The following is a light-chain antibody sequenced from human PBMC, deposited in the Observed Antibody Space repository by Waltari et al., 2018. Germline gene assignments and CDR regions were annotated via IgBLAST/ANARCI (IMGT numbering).Light chain of an antibody. V-gene: IGLV3-19*01. J-gene: IGLJ2*01. CDR3: ASRDPTANAVV. Sequence: SSELTQGPAVSVALGQTVRITCQGDSLRTYSADWYQQRPGQAPILVLFSTDDQPSGIPDRFSGSSSRDTASLTITGTQAEDEADYYCASRDPTANAVVFGGGTKLTVL. CDR1: SLRTYS. CDR2: STD.